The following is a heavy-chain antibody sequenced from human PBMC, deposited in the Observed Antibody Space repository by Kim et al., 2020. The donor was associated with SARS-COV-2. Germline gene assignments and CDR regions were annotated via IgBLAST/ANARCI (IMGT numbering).Heavy chain of an antibody. CDR3: AKDLSDTFFNPFDY. D-gene: IGHD5-18*01. Sequence: GGSLRLSCAASGFTFSSYGMHWVRQAPGKGLEWVAVISYDGSNKYYADSVKGRFTISRDNSKNTLYLQMNSLRAEDTAVYYCAKDLSDTFFNPFDYWGQGTLVTVSS. CDR1: GFTFSSYG. V-gene: IGHV3-30*18. CDR2: ISYDGSNK. J-gene: IGHJ4*02.